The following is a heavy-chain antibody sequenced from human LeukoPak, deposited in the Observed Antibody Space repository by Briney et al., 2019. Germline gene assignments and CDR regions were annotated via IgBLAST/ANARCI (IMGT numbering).Heavy chain of an antibody. V-gene: IGHV4-30-4*01. D-gene: IGHD3-10*01. J-gene: IGHJ4*02. CDR2: IYHSGST. CDR3: ARGRPHKGRSGSHFDY. CDR1: GGSISSGDYY. Sequence: SETLSLTCTVSGGSISSGDYYWSWIRQPPGKGLEWIGYIYHSGSTNYSPSLKSRVTISVDTSKNQFSLNLSSVTAADTAVYYCARGRPHKGRSGSHFDYWGQGTLVTGSS.